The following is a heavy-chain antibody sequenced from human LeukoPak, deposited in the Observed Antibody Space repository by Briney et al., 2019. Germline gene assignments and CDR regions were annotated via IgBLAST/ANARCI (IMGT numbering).Heavy chain of an antibody. D-gene: IGHD1-26*01. CDR2: ISSSGNTI. Sequence: GGSLRLSCAASGFTFSNYNMNWVRQAPGKGLEWVSYISSSGNTIYYADSVKGRFTISGDNAKNSLYLQMNSLRAEDTAVYYCATESGTYSGTCFDYWGQGTLVTVSS. CDR3: ATESGTYSGTCFDY. J-gene: IGHJ4*02. V-gene: IGHV3-48*01. CDR1: GFTFSNYN.